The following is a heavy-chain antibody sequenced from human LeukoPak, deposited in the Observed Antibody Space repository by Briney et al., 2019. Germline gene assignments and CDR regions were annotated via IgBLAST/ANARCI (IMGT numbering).Heavy chain of an antibody. J-gene: IGHJ5*02. CDR3: ARLIVVVVAAGDWFDP. Sequence: PGGSLRLSCAASGFTFSHYSMNWVGQAPGKGLEWVSYISSSSSYTNYADSVKGRFTISRDNAKNSLYLQMNSLRAEDTAVYYCARLIVVVVAAGDWFDPWGQGTLVTVSS. V-gene: IGHV3-21*05. CDR2: ISSSSSYT. D-gene: IGHD2-15*01. CDR1: GFTFSHYS.